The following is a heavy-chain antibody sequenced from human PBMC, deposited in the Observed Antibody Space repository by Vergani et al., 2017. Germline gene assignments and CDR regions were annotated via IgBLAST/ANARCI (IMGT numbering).Heavy chain of an antibody. CDR2: ISGSSSSYI. CDR3: ARARRSSRALSPDHMYYFDY. CDR1: GFTFSSYA. J-gene: IGHJ4*02. V-gene: IGHV3-21*01. Sequence: VQLVESGGGVVQPGRSLRLSCAASGFTFSSYAMSWVRQAPGKGLEWVSAISGSSSSYIYYADSVKGRFTISRDNAKNSLYLQMNSLRAEDTAVYYCARARRSSRALSPDHMYYFDYWGQGTLVTVSS. D-gene: IGHD6-13*01.